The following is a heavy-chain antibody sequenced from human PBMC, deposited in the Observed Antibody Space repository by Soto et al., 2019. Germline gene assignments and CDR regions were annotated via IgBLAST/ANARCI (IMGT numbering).Heavy chain of an antibody. V-gene: IGHV4-59*08. Sequence: QVQLQQSGPGLVKPSETLSLTCTVSSGPSSSHNWGWIRQPPGRGLEWIGYVYYTQGTSYNSSLKSRVTISADTSTNHISSTPSSVTAADTAVYYCVRQGIGNLHGLVDVWCQGTTVSVSS. CDR3: VRQGIGNLHGLVDV. J-gene: IGHJ6*02. CDR2: VYYTQGT. CDR1: SGPSSSHN. D-gene: IGHD1-1*01.